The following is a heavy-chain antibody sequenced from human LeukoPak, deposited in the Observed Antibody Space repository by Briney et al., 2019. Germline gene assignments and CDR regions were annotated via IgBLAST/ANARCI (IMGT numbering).Heavy chain of an antibody. CDR3: ARDYIEGYDSSGYYLRYFDY. V-gene: IGHV1-2*02. D-gene: IGHD3-22*01. CDR1: GYTFTGYY. J-gene: IGHJ4*02. CDR2: IDPNSGGT. Sequence: ASVKVSCKASGYTFTGYYMHWVRQAPGQGLEWMGWIDPNSGGTNYAQKFQGRVTMTRDTSISTAYMELSRLRSDDTAVYYCARDYIEGYDSSGYYLRYFDYWGQGTLVTVSS.